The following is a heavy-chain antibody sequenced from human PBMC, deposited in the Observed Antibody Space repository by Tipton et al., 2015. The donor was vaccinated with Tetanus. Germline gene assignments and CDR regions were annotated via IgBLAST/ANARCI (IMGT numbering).Heavy chain of an antibody. V-gene: IGHV1-18*01. J-gene: IGHJ4*02. Sequence: QSGAEVKQPGASVKVSCKASGYSFSTYGISWVRQAPGQGFEWMGWISAYNGNKKYAEKFQDRVTMTTERSTSTAYMELRSLRSDDTAVYFCARAPNRISRAYDYWGQGTQITVSS. D-gene: IGHD1-14*01. CDR3: ARAPNRISRAYDY. CDR1: GYSFSTYG. CDR2: ISAYNGNK.